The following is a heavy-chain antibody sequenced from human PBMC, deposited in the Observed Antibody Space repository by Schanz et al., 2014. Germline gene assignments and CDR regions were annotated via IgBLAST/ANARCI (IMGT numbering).Heavy chain of an antibody. CDR2: ISASGGST. Sequence: EVQLLQFGGGVVQPGRSLRLSCAASGFTFSSYAMHWFRQPAGKGLEWVSTISASGGSTYYADSVKGRFTISRDNSKNILYLQMNSLRAEDTAVYFCARAHGNNWYGKGLDYWGQGTQVTVSS. CDR3: ARAHGNNWYGKGLDY. V-gene: IGHV3-23*01. CDR1: GFTFSSYA. J-gene: IGHJ4*02. D-gene: IGHD1-1*01.